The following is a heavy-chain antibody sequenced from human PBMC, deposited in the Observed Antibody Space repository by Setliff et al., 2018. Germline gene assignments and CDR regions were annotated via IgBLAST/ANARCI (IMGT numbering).Heavy chain of an antibody. D-gene: IGHD4-4*01. CDR1: GDSISSSNW. CDR2: IYHSGST. Sequence: PSETLSLTCAVSGDSISSSNWWNWVRQPPGKGLEWIGEIYHSGSTYYNPSLKSRVTISVDTSKNQFSLKLSSVTAEDTAVYYCARSYSNSLEYWGQGTLVTVSS. V-gene: IGHV4-4*02. J-gene: IGHJ4*02. CDR3: ARSYSNSLEY.